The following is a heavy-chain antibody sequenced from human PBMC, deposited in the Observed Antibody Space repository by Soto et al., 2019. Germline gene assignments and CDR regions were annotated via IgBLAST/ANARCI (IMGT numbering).Heavy chain of an antibody. CDR1: GYTFTSYA. V-gene: IGHV1-3*01. D-gene: IGHD2-2*02. Sequence: QVQLVQSGAEVKKPGASVKVSCKASGYTFTSYAMHWVRQAPGQRLEGMGWINAGNGNPKYSQKFQGRVTITRDTSARTAYMGLSSPRSEDTAVYYCAKSATVLAAIAYWGQGTLGTVSS. J-gene: IGHJ4*02. CDR2: INAGNGNP. CDR3: AKSATVLAAIAY.